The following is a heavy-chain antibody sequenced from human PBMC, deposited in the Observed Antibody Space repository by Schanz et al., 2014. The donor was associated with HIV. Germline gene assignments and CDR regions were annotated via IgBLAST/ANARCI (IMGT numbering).Heavy chain of an antibody. CDR3: AKDWAAFMVGATPLEF. J-gene: IGHJ4*02. D-gene: IGHD1-26*01. CDR2: IIPVFGTT. Sequence: QVQLVQSGAEVKKPGSSVKVSCKASGGTFMTYAISWVRQAPGQGLEWMGGIIPVFGTTNYAQKFQGRVTITADKSTSTAYMELSSLRSEDTAVYFCAKDWAAFMVGATPLEFWGQGTLLAVSS. V-gene: IGHV1-69*06. CDR1: GGTFMTYA.